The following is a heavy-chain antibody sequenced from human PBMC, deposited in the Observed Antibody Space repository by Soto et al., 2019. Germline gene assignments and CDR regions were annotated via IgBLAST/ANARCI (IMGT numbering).Heavy chain of an antibody. CDR1: GDSVTSHY. J-gene: IGHJ6*02. D-gene: IGHD3-10*01. Sequence: PSETLSLTCSFSGDSVTSHYLTWIRQSPEKGLEWIGDVHYTGSSHYNPSLKSRVTISVDTSKNQFSLKLNSVTVADTAVYYCARQLMVGEVITHGMDVWGQGTTVTVSS. V-gene: IGHV4-59*02. CDR3: ARQLMVGEVITHGMDV. CDR2: VHYTGSS.